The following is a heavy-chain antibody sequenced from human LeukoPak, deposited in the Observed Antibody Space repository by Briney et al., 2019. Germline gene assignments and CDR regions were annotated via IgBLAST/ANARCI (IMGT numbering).Heavy chain of an antibody. D-gene: IGHD3-10*01. Sequence: TGGSLRLSCAASGFTFSSYGMHWVRQAPGKGLEWVAVISYDGSNKYYADSVKGRFTISRDNSKNTLYLQMNSLRAEDTAVYYCAKGKDYYLDYWGQGTLVTVSS. CDR2: ISYDGSNK. CDR1: GFTFSSYG. CDR3: AKGKDYYLDY. V-gene: IGHV3-30*18. J-gene: IGHJ4*02.